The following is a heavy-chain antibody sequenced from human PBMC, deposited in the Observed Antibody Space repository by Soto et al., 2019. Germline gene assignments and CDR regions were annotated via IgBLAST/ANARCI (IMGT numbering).Heavy chain of an antibody. CDR1: GVSINSYF. V-gene: IGHV4-59*01. CDR3: ARDRRDGYKRYFES. Sequence: SETLSLTCTVSGVSINSYFWCWIRQTPGKGLDWIGSISFSGATYSNPSLKGRAALSLDTSENHLSLTRNSVTSADTAVYFCARDRRDGYKRYFESWGQGKQVPVSS. D-gene: IGHD3-9*01. CDR2: ISFSGAT. J-gene: IGHJ4*02.